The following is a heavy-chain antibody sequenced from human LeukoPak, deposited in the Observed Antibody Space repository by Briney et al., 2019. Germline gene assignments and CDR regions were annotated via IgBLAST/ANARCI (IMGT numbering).Heavy chain of an antibody. D-gene: IGHD1-26*01. CDR2: INHSGST. CDR3: ARLGARRPWYFDY. V-gene: IGHV4-34*01. CDR1: GGSFSGYH. Sequence: SETLSLTCAVYGGSFSGYHWSWIRQPPGKGLEWIGEINHSGSTNYNPSLKSRVTISVDTSKNQFSLKLSSVTAADTAVYYCARLGARRPWYFDYWGQGTLVTVSS. J-gene: IGHJ4*02.